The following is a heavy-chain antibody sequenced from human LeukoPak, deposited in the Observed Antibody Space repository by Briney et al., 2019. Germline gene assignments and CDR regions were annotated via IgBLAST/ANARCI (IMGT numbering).Heavy chain of an antibody. CDR1: GGTFISYA. D-gene: IGHD2-15*01. V-gene: IGHV1-69*01. CDR2: IIPIFGTA. CDR3: ARDWGLYCSGGSCYSGYFQH. Sequence: SVKVSCKASGGTFISYAISWVRQAPGQGLEWMGGIIPIFGTANYAQKFQGRVTITADESTSTAYMELSSLRSEDTAVYYCARDWGLYCSGGSCYSGYFQHWGQGTLVTVSS. J-gene: IGHJ1*01.